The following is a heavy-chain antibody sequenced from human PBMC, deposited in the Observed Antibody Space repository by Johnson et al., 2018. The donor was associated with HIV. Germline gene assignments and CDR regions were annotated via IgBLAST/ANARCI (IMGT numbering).Heavy chain of an antibody. CDR3: ASGQNAFDI. CDR1: GFTFNSYA. V-gene: IGHV3-30-3*01. Sequence: QVQLVESGGGVVQPGRSLRLSCAASGFTFNSYAMHWVRQAPGKGLEWVAVISYDGSNKYYADSVKGRFTISRDNAKNSLYMHMNSLRAEDTAVYYCASGQNAFDIWGQGTMVTVSS. CDR2: ISYDGSNK. J-gene: IGHJ3*02.